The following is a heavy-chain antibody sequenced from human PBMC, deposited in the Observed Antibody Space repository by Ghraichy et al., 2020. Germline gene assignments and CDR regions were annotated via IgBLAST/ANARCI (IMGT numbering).Heavy chain of an antibody. CDR1: GFTFSSYA. CDR2: ISGSGGST. Sequence: GGSLRLSCAASGFTFSSYAMSWVRQAPGKGLEWVSAISGSGGSTYYADSVKGRFTISRDNSKNTLYLQMNSLRAEDTAVYYCAKDRSLFTRATRIDYWGQGTLVTVSS. V-gene: IGHV3-23*01. J-gene: IGHJ4*02. CDR3: AKDRSLFTRATRIDY. D-gene: IGHD1-26*01.